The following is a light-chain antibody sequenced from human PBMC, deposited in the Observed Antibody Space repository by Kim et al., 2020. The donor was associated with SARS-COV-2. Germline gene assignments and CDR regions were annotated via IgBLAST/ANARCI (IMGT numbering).Light chain of an antibody. CDR3: QTWGTGSWL. CDR1: SGHSNYA. V-gene: IGLV4-69*01. J-gene: IGLJ3*02. Sequence: QLVLTQSPSASASLGASVTLTCTLSSGHSNYAIAWHQQHPGKAPRYLMKLNSDGSHKKGDGIPDRFSGSSSGTERYLTISRLHFEDEADYYCQTWGTGSWLFGGGTKLTVL. CDR2: LNSDGSH.